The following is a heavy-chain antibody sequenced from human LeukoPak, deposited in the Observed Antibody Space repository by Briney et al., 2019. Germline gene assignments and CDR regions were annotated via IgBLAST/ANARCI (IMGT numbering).Heavy chain of an antibody. V-gene: IGHV1-18*01. CDR3: ARDVWPYCGRPNCYLVSDP. CDR2: ISAYSGNT. Sequence: ASVKVSCKASGYTFTSYGISWVRQAPGQGLEWMGWISAYSGNTNYAQSLQGRITMTPDTSTSTAYMELRSLRSDDTAVYYCARDVWPYCGRPNCYLVSDPWGQGTLVTVSS. J-gene: IGHJ5*02. D-gene: IGHD2-2*01. CDR1: GYTFTSYG.